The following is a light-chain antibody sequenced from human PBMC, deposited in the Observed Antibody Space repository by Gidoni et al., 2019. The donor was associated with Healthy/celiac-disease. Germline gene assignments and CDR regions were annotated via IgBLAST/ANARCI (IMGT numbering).Light chain of an antibody. CDR2: STS. V-gene: IGLV1-44*01. J-gene: IGLJ2*01. Sequence: QSGLTQTTSTAETPGQPITISCSGSPYNIVSNPVNWYQHIPGSSPKLLIYSTSQRPPGVPDRLPGSKSGTSASLAISDLQSEDEADYYCATWVDRLNGLTFGGGTKLTVL. CDR1: PYNIVSNP. CDR3: ATWVDRLNGLT.